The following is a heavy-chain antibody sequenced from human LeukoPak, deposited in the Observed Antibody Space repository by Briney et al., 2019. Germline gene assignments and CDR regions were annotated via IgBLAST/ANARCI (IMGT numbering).Heavy chain of an antibody. V-gene: IGHV4-59*01. CDR1: GDSIRSYY. CDR2: IYYGRST. CDR3: AREGGNDLGDAFDI. Sequence: SETLSLNCTVSGDSIRSYYWSWIRLPPGMGLEWIGYIYYGRSTNYNPSLKSRVTISLDTSNNQFSRKLSCVTAAETAVYYCAREGGNDLGDAFDIWGQGTMVTVSS. D-gene: IGHD1-1*01. J-gene: IGHJ3*02.